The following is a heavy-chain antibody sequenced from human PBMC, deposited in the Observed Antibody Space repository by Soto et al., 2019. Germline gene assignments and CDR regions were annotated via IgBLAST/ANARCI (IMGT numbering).Heavy chain of an antibody. CDR3: ARDGKDSSSWYTRSFDY. CDR2: IIPIFGTA. CDR1: GGTFSSYT. D-gene: IGHD6-13*01. J-gene: IGHJ4*02. V-gene: IGHV1-69*13. Sequence: SVKVSCKASGGTFSSYTISWVRQAPGQGLEWMGGIIPIFGTANYAQKFQGRVTITADESTSTAYMELSSLRSEDTAVYYCARDGKDSSSWYTRSFDYWGQGTLVTVSS.